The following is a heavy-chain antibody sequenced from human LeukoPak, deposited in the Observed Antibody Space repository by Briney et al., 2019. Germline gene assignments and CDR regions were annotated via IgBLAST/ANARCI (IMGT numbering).Heavy chain of an antibody. CDR3: ARVVSTAGDYGDYSDY. J-gene: IGHJ4*02. V-gene: IGHV3-23*01. Sequence: PGGSLRLSCEASGFSFSSYGMSWVRQAPGKGLEWVSGISGSGGSTHYADSVKGRLTISRDNSKKTLYLQMNSLRAEDTAVYYCARVVSTAGDYGDYSDYWGQGTLVTVSS. CDR2: ISGSGGST. CDR1: GFSFSSYG. D-gene: IGHD4-17*01.